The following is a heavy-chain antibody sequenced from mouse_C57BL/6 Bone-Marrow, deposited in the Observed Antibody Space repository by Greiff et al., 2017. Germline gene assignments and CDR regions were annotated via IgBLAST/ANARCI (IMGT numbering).Heavy chain of an antibody. CDR3: TGNYYGSSYWYCDV. CDR2: IDPETGGT. Sequence: VQLQQSGAELVRPGASVTLSCKASGYTFTDYEMHWVKQTPVHGLEWIGAIDPETGGTAYNQKFKGKAILTADKSSSTAYMELRSLPSGDAAVYYCTGNYYGSSYWYCDVWGTGTTVTVAS. V-gene: IGHV1-15*01. J-gene: IGHJ1*03. D-gene: IGHD1-1*01. CDR1: GYTFTDYE.